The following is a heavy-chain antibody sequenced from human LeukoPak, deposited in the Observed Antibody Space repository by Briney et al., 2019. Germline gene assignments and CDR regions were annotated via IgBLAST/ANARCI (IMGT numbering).Heavy chain of an antibody. V-gene: IGHV1-2*02. CDR2: INPNSGGT. J-gene: IGHJ5*02. Sequence: GASVKVSCKASGYTFTGYYMHWVRQAPGQGLEWMGWINPNSGGTNYAQKFQGRVTMTRDTSISTAYMELSRLRSDDTAMYYCAREPPYCSSTSCYIWFDPWGQGTLVTVSS. D-gene: IGHD2-2*02. CDR1: GYTFTGYY. CDR3: AREPPYCSSTSCYIWFDP.